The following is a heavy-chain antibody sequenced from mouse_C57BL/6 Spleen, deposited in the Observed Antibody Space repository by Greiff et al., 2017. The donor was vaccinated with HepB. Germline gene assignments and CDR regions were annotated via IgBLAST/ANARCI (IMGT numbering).Heavy chain of an antibody. Sequence: QVQLQQSGAELVKPGASVKMSCKASGYTFTSYWITWVKQRPGQGLEWIGDIYPGSGSTNYNEKFKSKATLTVDTSSSTAYMQLSSLTSKFSAVYDCAKRGSSGYDFDYWGQGTTLAVSS. CDR3: AKRGSSGYDFDY. V-gene: IGHV1-55*01. D-gene: IGHD3-2*02. CDR1: GYTFTSYW. J-gene: IGHJ2*01. CDR2: IYPGSGST.